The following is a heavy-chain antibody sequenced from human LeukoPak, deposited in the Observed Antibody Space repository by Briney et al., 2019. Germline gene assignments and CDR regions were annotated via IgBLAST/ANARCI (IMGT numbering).Heavy chain of an antibody. J-gene: IGHJ4*02. Sequence: GESLKISCKGSGYSFTTYWIAWVRQVPGKGLEWMGIIYPGDSDTRSSPSFQGQVTILADKFINTAYLQWSSLKASGTAMYYCARQADYNIVTGYYKGHLDYWGQGTLVTVSS. CDR3: ARQADYNIVTGYYKGHLDY. CDR1: GYSFTTYW. D-gene: IGHD3-9*01. V-gene: IGHV5-51*01. CDR2: IYPGDSDT.